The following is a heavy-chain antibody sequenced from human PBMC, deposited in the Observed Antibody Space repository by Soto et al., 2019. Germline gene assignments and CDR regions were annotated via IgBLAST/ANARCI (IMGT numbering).Heavy chain of an antibody. CDR2: IDPSDSYI. V-gene: IGHV5-10-1*01. Sequence: GESLKISCQTSGYGFTNHWITWVRQMPGKGLEWMGKIDPSDSYIDFSPSFRGHVTISADKSITTVFLQWSSLEASDTAIYFCARQPTPGTLDYWGQGTLVTVS. CDR1: GYGFTNHW. CDR3: ARQPTPGTLDY. D-gene: IGHD3-10*01. J-gene: IGHJ4*02.